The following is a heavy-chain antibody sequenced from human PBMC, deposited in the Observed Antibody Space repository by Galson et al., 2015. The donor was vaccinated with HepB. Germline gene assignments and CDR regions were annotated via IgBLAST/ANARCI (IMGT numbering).Heavy chain of an antibody. J-gene: IGHJ6*02. CDR3: ARLITMVRGVLYYYYGMDV. CDR2: IIPILGIA. CDR1: GGTFSSYT. V-gene: IGHV1-69*02. Sequence: SVKVSCKASGGTFSSYTISWVRQAPGQGLEWMGRIIPILGIANYAQKFQGRVTITADKSTSTAYMELSSLRSEDTAVYYCARLITMVRGVLYYYYGMDVWGQGTTVTVSS. D-gene: IGHD3-10*01.